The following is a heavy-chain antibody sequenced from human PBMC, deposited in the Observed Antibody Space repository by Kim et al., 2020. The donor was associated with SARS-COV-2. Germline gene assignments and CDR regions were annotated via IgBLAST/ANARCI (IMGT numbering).Heavy chain of an antibody. V-gene: IGHV1-3*01. CDR2: INAGNGNT. D-gene: IGHD3-10*01. J-gene: IGHJ4*02. Sequence: ASVKVSCKASGYTFTSYAMHWVRQAPGQRLEWMGWINAGNGNTKYSQKFQGRVTITRDTSASTAYMELSSLRSEDTAVYYCARDSPFYYGSGSYIDYWGQGTLVTVSS. CDR1: GYTFTSYA. CDR3: ARDSPFYYGSGSYIDY.